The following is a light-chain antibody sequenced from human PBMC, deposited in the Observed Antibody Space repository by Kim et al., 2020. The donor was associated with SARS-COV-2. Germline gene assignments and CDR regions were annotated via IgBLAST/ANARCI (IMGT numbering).Light chain of an antibody. V-gene: IGKV3-20*01. CDR3: QQFGS. CDR1: DSVDSSY. CDR2: SVS. J-gene: IGKJ3*01. Sequence: TLSLPPGQRAALSCRASDSVDSSYLTWYQQKPGQPPRLLIYSVSNRAPDIPDRFSGSGSGTDFTLTISRLEPEDFAVYYCQQFGSFGPGAKVDIK.